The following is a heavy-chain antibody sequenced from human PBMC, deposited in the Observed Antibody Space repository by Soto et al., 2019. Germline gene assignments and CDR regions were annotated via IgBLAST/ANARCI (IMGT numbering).Heavy chain of an antibody. V-gene: IGHV4-39*01. J-gene: IGHJ3*02. CDR1: GGSISSSSYY. CDR2: IYYSGST. D-gene: IGHD3-22*01. CDR3: ARRRNYYDSRGDAFDI. Sequence: QLLASGPGLVKPSETLSLTCTVSGGSISSSSYYWGWIRQPPGKGLEWIGSIYYSGSTYYNPSLKSRVTISVDTSKNQFSLKLSSVTAADTAVYYGARRRNYYDSRGDAFDIWGQGTMVTVSS.